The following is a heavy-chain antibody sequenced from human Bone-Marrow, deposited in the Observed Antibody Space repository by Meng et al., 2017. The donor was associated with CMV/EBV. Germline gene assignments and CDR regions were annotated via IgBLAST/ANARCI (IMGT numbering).Heavy chain of an antibody. V-gene: IGHV1-8*03. CDR3: ARGRGAFDY. CDR1: GYTFSSYD. D-gene: IGHD3-10*01. CDR2: MNPNSGNT. J-gene: IGHJ4*02. Sequence: ASVKVSCKASGYTFSSYDINWVRQATGQGLEWMGWMNPNSGNTGYAQKFQGGVTITRDTSITTAYLELSSLTSEDTAVYYCARGRGAFDYWGQGSPVTVSS.